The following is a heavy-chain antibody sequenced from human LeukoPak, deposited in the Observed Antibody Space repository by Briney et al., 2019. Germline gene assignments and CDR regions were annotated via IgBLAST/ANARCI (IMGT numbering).Heavy chain of an antibody. J-gene: IGHJ4*02. CDR3: AKDLGSNPGY. CDR2: IHHSAGT. D-gene: IGHD4-23*01. CDR1: GGSISSYY. V-gene: IGHV4-59*12. Sequence: SETLSLTCTVSGGSISSYYWSWIRQPPGKGLEWIGEIHHSAGTNYNPSLRSRVTMSIDKSQDQFYLHLQSVTAADTAMYFCAKDLGSNPGYWGQGTLVIVSS.